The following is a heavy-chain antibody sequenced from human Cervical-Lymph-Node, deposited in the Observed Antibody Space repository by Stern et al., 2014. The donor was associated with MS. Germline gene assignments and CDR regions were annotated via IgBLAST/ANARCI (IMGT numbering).Heavy chain of an antibody. CDR3: ARDRAPYLHDAFDI. Sequence: VQLVESGAEVKKPGASVKVSCKASADTFSGYGISWVRQAPGQGLEWMGWISSYIGTPNYAQRLQGRVTMTTDTSTRTHYMELRSLRSDDTAVYYCARDRAPYLHDAFDIWGQGTMVTVSS. CDR2: ISSYIGTP. D-gene: IGHD4-11*01. CDR1: ADTFSGYG. V-gene: IGHV1-18*01. J-gene: IGHJ3*02.